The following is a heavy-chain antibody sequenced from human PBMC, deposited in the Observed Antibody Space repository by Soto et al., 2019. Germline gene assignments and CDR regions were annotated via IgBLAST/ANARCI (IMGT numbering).Heavy chain of an antibody. CDR2: IYAGGNT. Sequence: EVQMVESGGGLVQPGGSLRLSCAVSGFTVITNYISWVRQAPGKGLEWVSDIYAGGNTYYADSVKGRFVISRDNSKNTLYLEMNSLRAEDTAVYYCARKKSIVGATGYFDYWGQGTLVSVSS. J-gene: IGHJ4*02. CDR3: ARKKSIVGATGYFDY. D-gene: IGHD1-26*01. V-gene: IGHV3-66*01. CDR1: GFTVITNY.